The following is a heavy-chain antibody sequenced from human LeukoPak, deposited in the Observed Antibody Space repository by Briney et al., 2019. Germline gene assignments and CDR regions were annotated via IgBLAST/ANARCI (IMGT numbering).Heavy chain of an antibody. D-gene: IGHD2-15*01. Sequence: GGSLRLSCAASGFTFSSYGMHWVRQAPGKGLEWVAVIWYDGSNKYYADSVKGRFTISRDNSKNTLYLQMNSLRAEDTAVYYCAKDRRGSCNAGSCYCCDYWGRGALVTVSS. J-gene: IGHJ4*02. CDR1: GFTFSSYG. CDR2: IWYDGSNK. V-gene: IGHV3-30*02. CDR3: AKDRRGSCNAGSCYCCDY.